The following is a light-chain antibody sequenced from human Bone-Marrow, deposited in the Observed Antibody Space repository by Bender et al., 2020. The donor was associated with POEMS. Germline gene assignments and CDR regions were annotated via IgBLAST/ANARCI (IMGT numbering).Light chain of an antibody. J-gene: IGLJ1*01. CDR2: EVS. V-gene: IGLV2-8*01. Sequence: QSALTQPPSASGSPGQSVTISCTGTSSDIGINNYISWYQQHPGKAPKLLIYEVSKWPSGFPDRFSGSKYGNTASLTISGLQGEDEAHYYCSSYAGNNNYVFGGGTKVTVL. CDR1: SSDIGINNY. CDR3: SSYAGNNNYV.